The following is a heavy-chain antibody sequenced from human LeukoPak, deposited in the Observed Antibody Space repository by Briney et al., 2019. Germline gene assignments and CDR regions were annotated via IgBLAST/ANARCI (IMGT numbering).Heavy chain of an antibody. D-gene: IGHD3-22*01. Sequence: KPSETLSLTCTVSSGSINNYYWSWIRQPPGKGLEWIGSIYYSGSTNYNPSLKSRVTISVDTSKNQFSLKLSSVTAADTAVYYRASAQYYDSSGIIDYWGRGTLVTDSS. CDR3: ASAQYYDSSGIIDY. J-gene: IGHJ4*02. CDR1: SGSINNYY. V-gene: IGHV4-59*01. CDR2: IYYSGST.